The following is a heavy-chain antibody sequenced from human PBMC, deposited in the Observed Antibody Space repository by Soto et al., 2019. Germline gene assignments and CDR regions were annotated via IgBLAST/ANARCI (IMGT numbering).Heavy chain of an antibody. Sequence: SETLSLTCTVSGGSISSSSYYWGWIRQPPGKGLEWIGSIYYSGSTYYNPSLKSRVTISVDTSKNQFSLKLSSVTAADTAVYYCAGLTIFGVVIVDYWGQGTLVTVPS. CDR1: GGSISSSSYY. V-gene: IGHV4-39*01. CDR2: IYYSGST. J-gene: IGHJ4*02. D-gene: IGHD3-3*01. CDR3: AGLTIFGVVIVDY.